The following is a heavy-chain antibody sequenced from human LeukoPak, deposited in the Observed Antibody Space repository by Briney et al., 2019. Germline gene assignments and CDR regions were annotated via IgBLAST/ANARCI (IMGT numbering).Heavy chain of an antibody. V-gene: IGHV3-23*01. CDR1: GFTFTAFT. J-gene: IGHJ4*02. Sequence: PGGSLRLSCAGSGFTFTAFTMNWVRQAPGKRLEWVSAINRGGGGTYYADFVKGRFTISRDNSENTLYLQMNSLRAEDTATYYCAKGTERYREVSSFDSWGQGTQVTVSS. D-gene: IGHD3-10*01. CDR3: AKGTERYREVSSFDS. CDR2: INRGGGGT.